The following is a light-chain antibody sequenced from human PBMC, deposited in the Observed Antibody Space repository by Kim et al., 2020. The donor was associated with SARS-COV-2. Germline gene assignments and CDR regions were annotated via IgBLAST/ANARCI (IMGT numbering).Light chain of an antibody. CDR1: SNDVGGYSY. CDR3: CSYTVTSSLV. Sequence: GQSITISCTGTSNDVGGYSYVSWYQQHSGKVPKLLLFDVNNRPSGVSHRFSGSKSGNTASLTISGLQAEDEAHYYCCSYTVTSSLVFGVGTQLTVL. J-gene: IGLJ2*01. CDR2: DVN. V-gene: IGLV2-14*03.